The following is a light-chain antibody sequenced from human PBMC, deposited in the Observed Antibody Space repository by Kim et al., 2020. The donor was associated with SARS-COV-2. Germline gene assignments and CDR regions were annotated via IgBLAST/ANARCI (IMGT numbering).Light chain of an antibody. J-gene: IGLJ3*02. Sequence: QSVLIQPPSASGTPGQRVTISCSGSSSNIGTNNVNWYRQLPGTAPKLLIYNNNQRPSGVPDRFSGSKSGSTASASLAISGLQSDDEADYYCAVWDASLNGPKVFGGGTQLTVL. CDR1: SSNIGTNN. V-gene: IGLV1-44*01. CDR3: AVWDASLNGPKV. CDR2: NNN.